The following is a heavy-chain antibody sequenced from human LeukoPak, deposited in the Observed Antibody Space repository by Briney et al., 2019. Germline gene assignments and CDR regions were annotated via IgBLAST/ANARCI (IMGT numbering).Heavy chain of an antibody. D-gene: IGHD6-13*01. CDR1: GGSISSYY. J-gene: IGHJ3*02. Sequence: SGTLSLTCTVSGGSISSYYWSWIRQPPGKGLEWIGYIYYSGSTNYNPSLKSRVTISVDTSKNQFSLKLSSVTAADTAVYYCARVGIAAAGDAFDIWGQGTMVTVSS. CDR2: IYYSGST. V-gene: IGHV4-59*01. CDR3: ARVGIAAAGDAFDI.